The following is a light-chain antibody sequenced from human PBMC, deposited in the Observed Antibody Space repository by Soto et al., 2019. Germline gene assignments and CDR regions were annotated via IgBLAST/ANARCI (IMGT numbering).Light chain of an antibody. CDR2: DVS. CDR1: SSDVGTYNY. J-gene: IGLJ2*01. Sequence: QSALTQPASMSGSPGQSITLSCTGTSSDVGTYNYVSWYQQHAGKVPKLMIYDVSNRPSGVSDRFSGSKSGNTASLTISGLQADDEADYYCTSYTSSSTLVFGGGTKLTVL. CDR3: TSYTSSSTLV. V-gene: IGLV2-14*01.